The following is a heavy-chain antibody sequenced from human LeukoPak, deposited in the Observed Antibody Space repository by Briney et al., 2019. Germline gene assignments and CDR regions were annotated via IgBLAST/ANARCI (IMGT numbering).Heavy chain of an antibody. J-gene: IGHJ4*02. D-gene: IGHD3-22*01. CDR2: ISYDGSNK. CDR3: ARGLDYEGNY. V-gene: IGHV3-30*03. CDR1: GFTFSSYG. Sequence: GGSLRLSCAASGFTFSSYGMHWVRQAPGKGLEWVAVISYDGSNKYYADSVKGRFTISRDNAKNTLYLQMNSLRAEDTAVYYCARGLDYEGNYWGQGTLVTVSS.